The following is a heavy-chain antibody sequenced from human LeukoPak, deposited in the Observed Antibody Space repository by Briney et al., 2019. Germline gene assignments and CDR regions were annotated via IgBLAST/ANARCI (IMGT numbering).Heavy chain of an antibody. J-gene: IGHJ4*02. CDR2: ISSSSSYI. CDR3: ARDQGLGPIDY. Sequence: GGSLRLSCAASGFTFSGYSMNWVRRAPGKGLEWVSSISSSSSYIYYADSVKGRFTISRDNAKNSLYLQMNSLRAEDTAVYYCARDQGLGPIDYWGQGTLVTVSS. CDR1: GFTFSGYS. V-gene: IGHV3-21*01. D-gene: IGHD3-10*01.